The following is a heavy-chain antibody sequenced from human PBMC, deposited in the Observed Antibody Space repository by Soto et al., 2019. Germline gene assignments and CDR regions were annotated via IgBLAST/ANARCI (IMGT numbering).Heavy chain of an antibody. Sequence: QVQLQESGPGLVKPSQTLSLTCSVSGGSISSGGYYWSWIRQHPGKGLEWIGYIYYGGSTYYNPSLKSRVTISVDTYKNQFSLKLSSVTAADTAVYYCARDGSGSSFDYWGQGTLVTVSS. J-gene: IGHJ4*02. D-gene: IGHD3-10*01. CDR3: ARDGSGSSFDY. V-gene: IGHV4-31*03. CDR1: GGSISSGGYY. CDR2: IYYGGST.